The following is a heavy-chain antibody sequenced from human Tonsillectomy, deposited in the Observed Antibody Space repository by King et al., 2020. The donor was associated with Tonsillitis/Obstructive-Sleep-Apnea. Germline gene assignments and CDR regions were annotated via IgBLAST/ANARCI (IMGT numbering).Heavy chain of an antibody. CDR1: GGSISSSSYY. V-gene: IGHV4-39*01. CDR3: AGYSYGSYYFDY. D-gene: IGHD5-18*01. CDR2: IYYSGST. J-gene: IGHJ4*02. Sequence: QLQESGPGLVKPSETLSLTCTVSGGSISSSSYYWGWIRQPPGKGLEWIGSIYYSGSTYYNPSLKSRVTISVDTSKNQFSLKLSSVTAADTAVYYCAGYSYGSYYFDYWGQGTLVTVSS.